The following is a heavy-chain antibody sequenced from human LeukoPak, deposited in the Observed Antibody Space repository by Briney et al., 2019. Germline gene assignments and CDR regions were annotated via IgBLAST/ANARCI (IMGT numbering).Heavy chain of an antibody. CDR3: ARDGFKVYHY. J-gene: IGHJ4*02. D-gene: IGHD1-14*01. V-gene: IGHV4-4*07. CDR1: GGSINAYY. CDR2: IHTAGTT. Sequence: SETLSLTCIVSGGSINAYYWSWIRLPAGKGLGWIGHIHTAGTTYNNPSLKSRVTISVDTSKNQFSLKLSSVTAADTAVYYCARDGFKVYHYWGQGTLVTVSS.